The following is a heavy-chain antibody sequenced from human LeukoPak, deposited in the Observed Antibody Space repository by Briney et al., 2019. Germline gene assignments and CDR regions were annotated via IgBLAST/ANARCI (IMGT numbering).Heavy chain of an antibody. Sequence: SGTLSLTCDVSGVSISSSNRWSWVRQPPGKGLEWIGEIYHSGSTNYNPSLKSRVTISVDTSKNQFSLKLSSVTAADTAVYYCARGVYSSWTYYFDYWGQGTLVTVSS. V-gene: IGHV4-4*02. J-gene: IGHJ4*02. CDR2: IYHSGST. CDR3: ARGVYSSWTYYFDY. D-gene: IGHD6-13*01. CDR1: GVSISSSNR.